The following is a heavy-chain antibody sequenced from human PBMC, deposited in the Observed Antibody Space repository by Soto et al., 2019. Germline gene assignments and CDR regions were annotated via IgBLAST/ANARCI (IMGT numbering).Heavy chain of an antibody. D-gene: IGHD2-15*01. CDR1: GGTFSSYA. CDR3: ARDRYCSGGSCRNPNDAFDI. J-gene: IGHJ3*02. Sequence: SVQVSCKASGGTFSSYAISWVRQAPGQGLEWMGGIIPIFGTANYAQKFQGRVTITADESTSTAYMELSSPRSEDTAVYYCARDRYCSGGSCRNPNDAFDIWGQGTMVTVSS. V-gene: IGHV1-69*13. CDR2: IIPIFGTA.